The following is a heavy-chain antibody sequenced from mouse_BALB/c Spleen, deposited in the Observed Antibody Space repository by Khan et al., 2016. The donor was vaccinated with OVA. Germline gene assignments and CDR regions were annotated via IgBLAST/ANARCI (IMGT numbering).Heavy chain of an antibody. CDR1: GYSFTLYY. Sequence: EVQLQQSGPDLVKPGASVKISCKASGYSFTLYYMTWVKQSHGKSLEWIGRVNPNTGGSDYNQEFKGKAILTVDKSSNKAYMELHSLTSEASSVYYCARGSDFFAYWGQGTLVTVSA. CDR2: VNPNTGGS. V-gene: IGHV1-26*01. J-gene: IGHJ3*01. CDR3: ARGSDFFAY.